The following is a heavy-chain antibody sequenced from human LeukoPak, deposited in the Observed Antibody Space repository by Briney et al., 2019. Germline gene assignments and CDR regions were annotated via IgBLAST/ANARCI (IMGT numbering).Heavy chain of an antibody. D-gene: IGHD4-17*01. CDR2: INAGNGNT. V-gene: IGHV1-3*01. CDR3: ARVPTVISALWDY. J-gene: IGHJ4*02. Sequence: ASVKVSCTASGYTFTSYAMHWVRQAPGQRLEWVGWINAGNGNTKYSQKFQGRVTITRDTSASKVYMELSSLRSEDTAVYYCARVPTVISALWDYWGQGTLVTVSS. CDR1: GYTFTSYA.